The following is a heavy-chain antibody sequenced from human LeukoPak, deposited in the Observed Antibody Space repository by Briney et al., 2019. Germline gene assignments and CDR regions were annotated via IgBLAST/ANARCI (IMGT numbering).Heavy chain of an antibody. D-gene: IGHD5-24*01. J-gene: IGHJ4*02. V-gene: IGHV3-23*01. CDR1: GFTFSVYA. CDR3: AKGEMATIGGDFDY. Sequence: PGGSLRLPCAASGFTFSVYAMSWVRQAPGKGLEWVSGISSSGGSTYYADSVKGRFTISRDNSKNTLYLQMNSLRAEDTAVYYCAKGEMATIGGDFDYWGQGTLVTVSS. CDR2: ISSSGGST.